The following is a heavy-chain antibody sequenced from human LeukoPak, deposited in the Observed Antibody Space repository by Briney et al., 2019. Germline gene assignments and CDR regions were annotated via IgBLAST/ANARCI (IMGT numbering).Heavy chain of an antibody. CDR2: IYYSGST. Sequence: PSETLSLTCTVSGGSISSYYWSWIRQPPGKGLEWIGYIYYSGSTNYNPSLKSRVTISVDTSKNQFSLKLSSVTAADTAVYYCARLGGITIFSYWGQGTLVTVSS. CDR1: GGSISSYY. V-gene: IGHV4-59*01. D-gene: IGHD3-9*01. J-gene: IGHJ4*02. CDR3: ARLGGITIFSY.